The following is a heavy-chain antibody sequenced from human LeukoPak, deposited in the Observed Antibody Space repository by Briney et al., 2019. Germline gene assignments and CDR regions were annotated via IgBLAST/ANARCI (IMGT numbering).Heavy chain of an antibody. D-gene: IGHD6-13*01. CDR1: GGSFSGYY. J-gene: IGHJ4*02. V-gene: IGHV4-34*01. Sequence: SETLSLTCAVYGGSFSGYYWSWIRQPPGKGLEWIGEINHSGSTNYNPSLKSRGTISVDTSKNQFSLKLSSVTAADTAVYYCARGVAAAGRDYWGQGTLVTVSS. CDR3: ARGVAAAGRDY. CDR2: INHSGST.